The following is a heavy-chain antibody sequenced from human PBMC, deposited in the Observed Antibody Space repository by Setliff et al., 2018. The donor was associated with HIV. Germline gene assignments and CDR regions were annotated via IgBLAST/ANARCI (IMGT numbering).Heavy chain of an antibody. D-gene: IGHD6-19*01. Sequence: PGGSLRLSCAAPGFTLSSNYMTWVRQAPGKGLEWVANISPEGNKKYYVGSVKGRFTSSRDNAKSSLFLQMSGLRPEDTAVYYCARVREGYESSGFYVYYYYYMDLWGKGTTVTVSS. CDR2: ISPEGNKK. CDR3: ARVREGYESSGFYVYYYYYMDL. V-gene: IGHV3-7*03. J-gene: IGHJ6*03. CDR1: GFTLSSNY.